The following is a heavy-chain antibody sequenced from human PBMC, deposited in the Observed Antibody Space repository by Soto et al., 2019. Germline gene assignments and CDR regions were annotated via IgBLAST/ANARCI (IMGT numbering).Heavy chain of an antibody. Sequence: SETLSLTCDVYGGSFSDYSWTWIRQPPGKGLEWIGEINHSGSTYYNPSLKSRVTISVDTSKNQFSLKLTSVTAADTAVYYCARVPWPWDQGTLVTVPS. CDR1: GGSFSDYS. CDR2: INHSGST. V-gene: IGHV4-34*01. J-gene: IGHJ5*02. CDR3: ARVPWP.